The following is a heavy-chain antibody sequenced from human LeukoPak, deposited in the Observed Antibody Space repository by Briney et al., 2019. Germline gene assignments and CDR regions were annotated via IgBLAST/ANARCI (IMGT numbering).Heavy chain of an antibody. CDR3: ARLGPRGSSSWPLDY. D-gene: IGHD6-13*01. Sequence: PGGSLRLSCAASGFTFSSYSMNWVRHVPGKGLEWVAYISYDGSDKYYTDSVKGRFTISRDNSKNTLYLQMNSLRAEDTAVYYCARLGPRGSSSWPLDYWGQGTLVTVSS. V-gene: IGHV3-33*08. CDR2: ISYDGSDK. J-gene: IGHJ4*02. CDR1: GFTFSSYS.